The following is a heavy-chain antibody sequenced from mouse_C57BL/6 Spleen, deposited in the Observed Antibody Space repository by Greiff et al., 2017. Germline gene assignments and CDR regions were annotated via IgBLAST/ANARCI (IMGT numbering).Heavy chain of an antibody. J-gene: IGHJ4*01. CDR1: GYAFSSYW. V-gene: IGHV1-80*01. Sequence: QVQLKQSGAELVKPGASVKISCKASGYAFSSYWMNWVKQRPGKGLEWIGQIYPGDGDTNYNGKFKGKATLTADKSSSTAYMQLSSLTSEDSAVYFCARSSYDYGGSYYYAMDYWGQGTSVTVSS. CDR3: ARSSYDYGGSYYYAMDY. D-gene: IGHD2-4*01. CDR2: IYPGDGDT.